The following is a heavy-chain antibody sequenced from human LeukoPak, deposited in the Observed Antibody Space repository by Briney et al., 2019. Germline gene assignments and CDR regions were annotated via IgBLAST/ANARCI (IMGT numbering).Heavy chain of an antibody. J-gene: IGHJ4*02. V-gene: IGHV3-23*01. CDR1: GFTFSAYA. Sequence: GGSLRLSCTASGFTFSAYAMSWVRQAPGKGLEWVSAISGSGGSTYYADSVKGRFTISRGNSRNTLYLQMSSLRAEDTAVYYCAKVLSFWSGPPDYWGQGTLVTVSS. CDR2: ISGSGGST. D-gene: IGHD3-3*01. CDR3: AKVLSFWSGPPDY.